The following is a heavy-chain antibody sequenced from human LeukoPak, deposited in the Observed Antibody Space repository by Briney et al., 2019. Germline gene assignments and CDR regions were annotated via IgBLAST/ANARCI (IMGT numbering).Heavy chain of an antibody. CDR1: GFTFSSYA. CDR2: ISGSGGST. J-gene: IGHJ3*02. D-gene: IGHD3-3*01. CDR3: AKDGRFLEWLSSYDAFDI. V-gene: IGHV3-23*01. Sequence: GGSLRLSCAASGFTFSSYAMSWVRQAPGKGLEWVSAISGSGGSTYYADSVKGRFTISRDNSKNTLYLQMNSLRAEDTAVYYCAKDGRFLEWLSSYDAFDIWGQGTMVTVSS.